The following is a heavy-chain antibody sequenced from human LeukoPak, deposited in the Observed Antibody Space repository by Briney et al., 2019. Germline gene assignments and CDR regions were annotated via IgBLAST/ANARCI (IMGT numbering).Heavy chain of an antibody. CDR3: ARDFGAVTGSVDV. V-gene: IGHV3-9*01. CDR1: GFTFDDYA. D-gene: IGHD6-19*01. Sequence: GGSLRLSCAASGFTFDDYAMHWVRQAPGKGLEWVSGISWDSGSIAYADPVKGRFTISRDNAKNSLYLQVNSLREEDPALYYCARDFGAVTGSVDVWGQGTTVTVSS. CDR2: ISWDSGSI. J-gene: IGHJ6*02.